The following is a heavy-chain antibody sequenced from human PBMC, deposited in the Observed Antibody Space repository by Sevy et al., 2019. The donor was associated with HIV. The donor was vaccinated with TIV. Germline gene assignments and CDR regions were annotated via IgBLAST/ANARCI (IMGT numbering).Heavy chain of an antibody. CDR2: IRSKAYGGTT. Sequence: GGSLRLSCTASGFTFGDYAMSWFRQAPGKGLEWVGFIRSKAYGGTTECAASVKGRFTISRDDSKSIAYLQMNSLKTEDTAVYYCTRAPLIGYDSSGYYTSFDYWGQGTLVTVSS. D-gene: IGHD3-22*01. V-gene: IGHV3-49*03. J-gene: IGHJ4*02. CDR3: TRAPLIGYDSSGYYTSFDY. CDR1: GFTFGDYA.